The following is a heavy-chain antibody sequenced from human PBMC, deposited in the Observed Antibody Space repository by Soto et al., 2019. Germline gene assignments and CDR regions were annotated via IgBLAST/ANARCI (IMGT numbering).Heavy chain of an antibody. CDR1: GYSFTSYW. Sequence: GESLKISCKGSGYSFTSYWISWVRQMPGKGLEWMGRIGPSDSYTNYSPSFQGHVTISADKSISTAYLQWSSLKASDTSMYYCAGNVLRYFTGLNGAFDIWAKGQWSPSP. J-gene: IGHJ3*02. CDR2: IGPSDSYT. CDR3: AGNVLRYFTGLNGAFDI. V-gene: IGHV5-10-1*01. D-gene: IGHD3-9*01.